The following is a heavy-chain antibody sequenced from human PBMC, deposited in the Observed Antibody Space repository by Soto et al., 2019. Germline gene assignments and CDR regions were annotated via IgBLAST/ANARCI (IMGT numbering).Heavy chain of an antibody. V-gene: IGHV4-38-2*02. CDR3: ERAHGMVVAGSTFDY. D-gene: IGHD6-19*01. CDR1: GDSSSSGSY. Sequence: ALVTMSVTCSVAGDSSSSGSYWGWIRQLPGKGPEWIASIYHGVTTFYNPSLKSRITISVDTSHNQFSMNLSSVTAADTAVYYCERAHGMVVAGSTFDYWGHGTLVSDPS. CDR2: IYHGVTT. J-gene: IGHJ4*01.